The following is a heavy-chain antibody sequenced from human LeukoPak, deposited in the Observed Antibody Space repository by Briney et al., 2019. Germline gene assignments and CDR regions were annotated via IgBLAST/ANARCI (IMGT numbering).Heavy chain of an antibody. CDR2: INPNSGGT. Sequence: ASVKVSCKASGYTFTGYYMHWVRQAPGQGLEWMGWINPNSGGTNYAQKFQGRVTMTRGTSISTAYMEPSRLRSDDTAVYYCARAYCSSTSCYWNYYYMDVWGKGTTVTVSS. V-gene: IGHV1-2*02. CDR1: GYTFTGYY. J-gene: IGHJ6*03. D-gene: IGHD2-2*01. CDR3: ARAYCSSTSCYWNYYYMDV.